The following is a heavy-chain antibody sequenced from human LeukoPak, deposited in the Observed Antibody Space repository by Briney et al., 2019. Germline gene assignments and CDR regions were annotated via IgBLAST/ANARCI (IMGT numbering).Heavy chain of an antibody. CDR2: IDWNDDK. D-gene: IGHD4-17*01. Sequence: ESGPTLVNPTQTLTLTCTFSGFSLSTSGVCVSWIRQPPGKALEWLALIDWNDDKYYSTSLKTRLTISKDTSKNQVVITMTNMDPVDTATYYCARITTVTTSYDFWGQGTLVTVSS. V-gene: IGHV2-70*01. J-gene: IGHJ4*02. CDR1: GFSLSTSGVC. CDR3: ARITTVTTSYDF.